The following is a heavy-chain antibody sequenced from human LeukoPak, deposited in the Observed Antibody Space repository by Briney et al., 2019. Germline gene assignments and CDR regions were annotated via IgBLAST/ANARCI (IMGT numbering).Heavy chain of an antibody. CDR1: GFTFNDYY. CDR2: INIGGTNT. J-gene: IGHJ5*02. Sequence: RGSLRLSCAASGFTFNDYYTSWIRHAPGKGLEWLSYINIGGTNTHYADSAKGRFTISRDNAKKSLYLEMNNLRAEDTAVYYCATDGAGFDTWGQGVLVPVSA. V-gene: IGHV3-11*01. CDR3: ATDGAGFDT.